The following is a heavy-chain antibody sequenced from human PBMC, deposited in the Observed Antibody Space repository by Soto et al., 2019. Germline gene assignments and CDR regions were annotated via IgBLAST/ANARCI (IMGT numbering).Heavy chain of an antibody. V-gene: IGHV5-51*01. CDR2: VFPGNSDT. CDR3: ARHNVYAMDV. Sequence: PGESLKISCEVSGYIFTSYWIGWVRQMPGKGLEWMAIVFPGNSDTIYSPSSRGQVTISADKSISTAYLQWNSLQASDTAIYYCARHNVYAMDVWGQGTTVTVSS. CDR1: GYIFTSYW. J-gene: IGHJ6*02.